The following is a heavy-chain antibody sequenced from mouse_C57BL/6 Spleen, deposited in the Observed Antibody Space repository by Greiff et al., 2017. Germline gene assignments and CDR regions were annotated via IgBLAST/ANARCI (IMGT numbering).Heavy chain of an antibody. CDR2: IDPSDSYT. Sequence: QVQLQQPGAELVKPGASVKLSCKASGYTFTSYWMQWVKQRPGQGLEWIGEIDPSDSYTNYNQKFKGKATLTVDTSSSTAYMPLSSLTSEDSAVYFCARPDYYGSSYDAMDYWGQGTSVTVSS. V-gene: IGHV1-50*01. D-gene: IGHD1-1*01. CDR3: ARPDYYGSSYDAMDY. CDR1: GYTFTSYW. J-gene: IGHJ4*01.